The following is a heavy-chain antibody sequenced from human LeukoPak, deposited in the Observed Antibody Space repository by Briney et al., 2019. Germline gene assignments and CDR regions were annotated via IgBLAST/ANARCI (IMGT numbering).Heavy chain of an antibody. Sequence: ASVKVSCKASGYTFTSYDINWVRQATGQGLEWMGRMNPNSGNTGYAQKFQGRVTMTRDTSTSTVYMELSSLRSEDTAVYYCARDDQITAPSYWGLGTLVTVSS. V-gene: IGHV1-8*01. CDR1: GYTFTSYD. D-gene: IGHD5-18*01. CDR2: MNPNSGNT. CDR3: ARDDQITAPSY. J-gene: IGHJ4*02.